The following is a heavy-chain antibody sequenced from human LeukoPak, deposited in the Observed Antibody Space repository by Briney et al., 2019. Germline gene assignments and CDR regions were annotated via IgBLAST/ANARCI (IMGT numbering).Heavy chain of an antibody. J-gene: IGHJ4*02. CDR2: IKEDGSEK. V-gene: IGHV3-7*01. Sequence: GGSLRLSCTVSGFDLSRYWMTWVRQAPGKRLEWVASIKEDGSEKYYVDSVKGRFTISRDNAKNSLYLQMSSLRSDDTAVYYCARRGLSFGFDYWGQGTLVTVSS. CDR3: ARRGLSFGFDY. CDR1: GFDLSRYW. D-gene: IGHD3-16*02.